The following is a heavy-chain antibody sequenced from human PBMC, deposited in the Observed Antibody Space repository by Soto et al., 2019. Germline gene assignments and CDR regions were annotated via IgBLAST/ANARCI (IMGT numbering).Heavy chain of an antibody. CDR3: AKDPSKYYYGSGTYYFDY. CDR2: IWSDGRNK. V-gene: IGHV3-33*06. CDR1: GFTFTTYA. Sequence: PGGSLRLSCAASGFTFTTYAMSWVRQAPGKGLEWVAVIWSDGRNKYYADSVKGRFTISRDSSSNTVYLQMNSLRGEDTALYYCAKDPSKYYYGSGTYYFDYWGQGTQVTVSS. D-gene: IGHD3-10*01. J-gene: IGHJ4*02.